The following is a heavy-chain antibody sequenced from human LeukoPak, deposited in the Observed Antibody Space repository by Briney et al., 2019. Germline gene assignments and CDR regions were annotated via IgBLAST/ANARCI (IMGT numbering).Heavy chain of an antibody. D-gene: IGHD6-6*01. V-gene: IGHV4-39*07. CDR3: AREGGWYSSSPFDY. J-gene: IGHJ4*02. CDR1: GGSISSSSYY. Sequence: PSETLSLTCTVSGGSISSSSYYWGWIRQPPGKGLEWIGSIYYSGSTYYNPSLKSRVTISVDTSKNQFSLKLSSVTAADTAVYYWAREGGWYSSSPFDYWGQGTLVTVSS. CDR2: IYYSGST.